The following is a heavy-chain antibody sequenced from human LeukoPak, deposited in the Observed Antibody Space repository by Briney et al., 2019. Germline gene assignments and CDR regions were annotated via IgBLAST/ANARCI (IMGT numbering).Heavy chain of an antibody. V-gene: IGHV1-2*02. Sequence: ASVKVSCKASGYTFTGYYMYWVRQAPGQGLEWMGWINPNSGGTNYAQKFQGRVTMTRDTSISTACMELSRLRSDDTAVYYCARDIRLGELSLAYWGQGTLVTVSS. CDR3: ARDIRLGELSLAY. J-gene: IGHJ4*02. D-gene: IGHD3-16*02. CDR1: GYTFTGYY. CDR2: INPNSGGT.